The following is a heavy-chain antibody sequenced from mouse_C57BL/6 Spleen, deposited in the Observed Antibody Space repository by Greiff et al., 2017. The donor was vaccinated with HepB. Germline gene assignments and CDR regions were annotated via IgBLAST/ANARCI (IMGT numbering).Heavy chain of an antibody. J-gene: IGHJ2*01. V-gene: IGHV1-80*01. CDR3: ARGDYYGSSPCYFDY. CDR1: GYAFSSYW. CDR2: IYPGDGDT. Sequence: QVQLKQSGAELVKPGASVKISCKASGYAFSSYWMNWVKQRPGKGLEWIGQIYPGDGDTNYNGKFKGKATLTADKSSSTAYMQLSSLTSEDSAVYFCARGDYYGSSPCYFDYWGQGTTLTVSS. D-gene: IGHD1-1*01.